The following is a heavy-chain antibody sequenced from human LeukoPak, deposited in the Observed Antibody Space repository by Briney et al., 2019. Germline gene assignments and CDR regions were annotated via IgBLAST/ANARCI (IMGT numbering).Heavy chain of an antibody. CDR3: VRDGVGAPPFDY. CDR2: IKGDGSST. V-gene: IGHV3-74*01. J-gene: IGHJ4*02. CDR1: GFTFSSYS. D-gene: IGHD1-26*01. Sequence: AGGSLRLSCAASGFTFSSYSMNWVRQAPGKGLVWVSRIKGDGSSTSYADSVKGRFTISRDNAKNTLFLQMNSLRAEDTAVYYCVRDGVGAPPFDYWGQGALVTVSS.